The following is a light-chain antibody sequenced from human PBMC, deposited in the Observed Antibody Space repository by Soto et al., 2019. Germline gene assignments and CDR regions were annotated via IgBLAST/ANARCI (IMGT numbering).Light chain of an antibody. CDR1: HDVSRN. Sequence: DIQMTQSPSSLSASVGDRVTIACQSSHDVSRNLNWFQQKPGEAPKLLIYDASNLERGVPSRFSAGGSGTDFTFTISSLQPEDVATYYCQRYNSMLSFGGGTEIELK. CDR2: DAS. J-gene: IGKJ4*01. CDR3: QRYNSMLS. V-gene: IGKV1-33*01.